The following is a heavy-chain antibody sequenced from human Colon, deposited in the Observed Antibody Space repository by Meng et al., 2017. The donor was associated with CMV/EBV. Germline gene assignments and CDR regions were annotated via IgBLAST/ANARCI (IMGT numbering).Heavy chain of an antibody. CDR1: GFTFSSYA. CDR3: AGDRWGPEY. D-gene: IGHD3-16*01. CDR2: ISGSGGST. V-gene: IGHV3-23*01. Sequence: GESLKISCAASGFTFSSYAMSWVRQAPGKGLEWVSAISGSGGSTYYADSVKGRFTISRDNAKNTLYLQMNSLRVEDTAVYYCAGDRWGPEYWGQGTLVTVSS. J-gene: IGHJ4*02.